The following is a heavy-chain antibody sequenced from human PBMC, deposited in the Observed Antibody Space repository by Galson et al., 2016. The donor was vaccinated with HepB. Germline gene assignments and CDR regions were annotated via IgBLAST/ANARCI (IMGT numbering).Heavy chain of an antibody. Sequence: SLRLSCAASGFTFSTYTMNWVRQAPGKGLEWVSSISSSSSYVYYADSMKGRFTISRDNAKNSLYLQMHSLRAEDTAVYYCAGRHSQWPHWGQGTLVTVSS. CDR1: GFTFSTYT. D-gene: IGHD6-19*01. V-gene: IGHV3-21*04. CDR2: ISSSSSYV. J-gene: IGHJ4*02. CDR3: AGRHSQWPH.